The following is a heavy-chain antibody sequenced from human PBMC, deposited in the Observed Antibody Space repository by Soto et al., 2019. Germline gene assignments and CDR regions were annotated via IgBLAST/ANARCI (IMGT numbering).Heavy chain of an antibody. J-gene: IGHJ4*02. V-gene: IGHV3-74*01. CDR1: GFTFSGYW. Sequence: PGGSLRLSCAASGFTFSGYWMHWVRQAPGKGLVWLSRINRDGFSTTYADSVKGRFTISRDNAKSTLFLQLNNLGAEDTAVYYCAGQMTEGTAVDFWGQGTLVTVSS. D-gene: IGHD1-7*01. CDR3: AGQMTEGTAVDF. CDR2: INRDGFST.